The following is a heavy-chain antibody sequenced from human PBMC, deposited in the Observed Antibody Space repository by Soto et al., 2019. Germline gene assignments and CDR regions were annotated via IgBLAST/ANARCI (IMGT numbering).Heavy chain of an antibody. CDR2: ISGSGSSI. Sequence: EVQLLESGGGLVQPGGSLRLSCAASGFTFSNYAMTWVRQAPGKGREWVSGISGSGSSIYYADSVKGRFTISRDNSKNTLYLQMNSLRAEDTAVYYCAKGGDSSSWKNWFDPWRQGTLVTVSS. CDR1: GFTFSNYA. V-gene: IGHV3-23*01. J-gene: IGHJ5*02. D-gene: IGHD6-13*01. CDR3: AKGGDSSSWKNWFDP.